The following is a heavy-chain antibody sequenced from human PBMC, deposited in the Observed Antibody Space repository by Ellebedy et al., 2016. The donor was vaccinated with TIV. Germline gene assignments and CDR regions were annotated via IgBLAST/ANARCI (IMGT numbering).Heavy chain of an antibody. CDR2: ISGSGRTT. J-gene: IGHJ6*02. Sequence: GESLKISCAASGLTFSSHAMSWVRQAPGKGLEWVSAISGSGRTTSYAESVRGRFTISRDNSKKTLYLEMNRLRAEDTAVYYCTYYYYGMDVWGQGTTVTVSS. CDR1: GLTFSSHA. CDR3: TYYYYGMDV. V-gene: IGHV3-23*01.